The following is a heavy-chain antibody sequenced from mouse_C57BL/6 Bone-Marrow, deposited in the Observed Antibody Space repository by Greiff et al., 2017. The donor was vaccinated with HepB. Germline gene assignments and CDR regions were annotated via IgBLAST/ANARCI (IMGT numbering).Heavy chain of an antibody. J-gene: IGHJ1*03. V-gene: IGHV2-9-1*01. Sequence: QVQLKESGPGLVAPSQSLSITCTVSGFSLTSYAISWVRQPPGKGLEWLGVIWTGGGTNYNSALRSRLSISKDNSKSQVFLKMNSLQTDDTARYYCAREHYYGSSYTRYFDVWGTGTTVTVSS. CDR3: AREHYYGSSYTRYFDV. CDR2: IWTGGGT. D-gene: IGHD1-1*01. CDR1: GFSLTSYA.